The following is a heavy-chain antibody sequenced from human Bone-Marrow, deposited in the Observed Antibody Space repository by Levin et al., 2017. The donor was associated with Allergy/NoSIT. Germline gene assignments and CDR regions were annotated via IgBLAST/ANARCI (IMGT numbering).Heavy chain of an antibody. CDR2: ISGSGGST. J-gene: IGHJ5*02. CDR1: GFTFSSYA. CDR3: AKDRSRKYSSSSWFDP. V-gene: IGHV3-23*01. Sequence: GESLKISCAASGFTFSSYAMSWVRQAPGKGLEWVSAISGSGGSTYYADSVKGRFTISRDNSKNTLYLQMNSLRAEDTAVYYCAKDRSRKYSSSSWFDPWGQGTLVTVSS. D-gene: IGHD6-6*01.